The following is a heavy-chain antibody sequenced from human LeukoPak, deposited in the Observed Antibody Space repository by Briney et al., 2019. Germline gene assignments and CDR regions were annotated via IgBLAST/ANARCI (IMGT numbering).Heavy chain of an antibody. CDR1: GYTFTGYY. D-gene: IGHD3-10*01. J-gene: IGHJ4*02. Sequence: ASVTVSCKASGYTFTGYYMHWVRQAPGQGLEWMGWINPNSGGTNYAQKFQGWVTMTRDTSISTAYMELSSLRSEDTAVNYCTRGLLWFGELSPPGYWGQGTLVTVSS. V-gene: IGHV1-2*04. CDR3: TRGLLWFGELSPPGY. CDR2: INPNSGGT.